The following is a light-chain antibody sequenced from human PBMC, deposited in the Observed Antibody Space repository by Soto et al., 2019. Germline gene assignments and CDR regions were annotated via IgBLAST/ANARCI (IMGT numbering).Light chain of an antibody. CDR1: QSISSY. V-gene: IGKV1-39*01. CDR2: AAS. CDR3: QQSYSTPWT. Sequence: DIQMTQSPSSLYASVGDRFTITCRASQSISSYLNWYQQKPGKAPKLLIYAASSLQSGVPSRFGGSGSGTDFTLTISSLQPEDFATYYCQQSYSTPWTFGQGTKVDI. J-gene: IGKJ1*01.